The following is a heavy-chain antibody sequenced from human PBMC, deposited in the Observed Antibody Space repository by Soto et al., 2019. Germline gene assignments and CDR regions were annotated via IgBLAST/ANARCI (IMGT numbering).Heavy chain of an antibody. J-gene: IGHJ3*02. CDR2: INPYNANT. CDR1: GYTFTNHG. CDR3: ARDRVAGIWGEALDI. V-gene: IGHV1-18*04. D-gene: IGHD3-16*01. Sequence: QVQLVQSGTEVKKPGASVKVSCKTSGYTFTNHGINWVRQAPGQGLEWMGWINPYNANTNYAQKLQGRVTMATDTSTTTAYMELRRLTSDDTAVYYCARDRVAGIWGEALDIWGQGTVVTVSS.